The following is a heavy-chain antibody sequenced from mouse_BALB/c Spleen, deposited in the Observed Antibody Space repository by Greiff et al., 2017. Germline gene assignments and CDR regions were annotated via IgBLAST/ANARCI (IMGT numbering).Heavy chain of an antibody. CDR1: GFNINDYY. CDR2: IDPENGNT. Sequence: VQLQQSGAELVRPGALVKLSCKASGFNINDYYMHWVKQRPAQGLEWIGWIDPENGNTIYDPKFQGKASITADTSSNTAYLQLSSLTSEDTAVYYCARRVYYGYYGWYFDVWGAGTTVTVSS. CDR3: ARRVYYGYYGWYFDV. D-gene: IGHD2-3*01. J-gene: IGHJ1*01. V-gene: IGHV14-1*02.